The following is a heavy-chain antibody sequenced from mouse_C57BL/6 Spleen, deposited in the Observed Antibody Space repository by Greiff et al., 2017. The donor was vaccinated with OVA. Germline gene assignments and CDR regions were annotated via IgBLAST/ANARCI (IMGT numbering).Heavy chain of an antibody. Sequence: VQLKESGGGLVKPGGSLKLSCAASGFTFSDYGMHWVRQAPEKGLEWVAYISSGSSTIYYADTVKGRFTISRDNAKNTLFLQMTSLRSEDTAMYYCARTFNYYRSFDYWGQGTTLTVSS. CDR1: GFTFSDYG. D-gene: IGHD1-1*01. J-gene: IGHJ2*01. V-gene: IGHV5-17*01. CDR2: ISSGSSTI. CDR3: ARTFNYYRSFDY.